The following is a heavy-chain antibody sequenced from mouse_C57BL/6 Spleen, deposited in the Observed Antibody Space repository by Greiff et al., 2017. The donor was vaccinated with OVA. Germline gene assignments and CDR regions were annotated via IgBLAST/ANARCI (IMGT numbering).Heavy chain of an antibody. CDR1: GYAFSSYW. J-gene: IGHJ3*01. D-gene: IGHD2-5*01. CDR2: IYPGDGDT. CDR3: ARSNSNYPFAY. V-gene: IGHV1-80*01. Sequence: QVHVKQSGAELVKPGASVKISCKASGYAFSSYWMNWVKQRPGKGLEWIGQIYPGDGDTNYNGKFKGKATLTADKSSSTAYMQLSSLTSEDSAVCFCARSNSNYPFAYWGQGTLVTVSA.